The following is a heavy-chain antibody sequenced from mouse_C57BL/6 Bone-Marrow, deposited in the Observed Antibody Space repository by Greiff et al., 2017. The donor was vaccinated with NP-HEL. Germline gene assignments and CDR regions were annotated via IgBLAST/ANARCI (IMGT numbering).Heavy chain of an antibody. V-gene: IGHV5-4*01. CDR1: GFTFSSYA. D-gene: IGHD1-1*01. CDR2: ISDGGSYT. Sequence: DVKLQESGGGLVKPGGSLKLSCAASGFTFSSYAMSWVRQTPEKRLEWVATISDGGSYTSYPDNVKGRFTISRDNAKNNLYLQMSHLKSEDTAMYYCARDRRIYYYGSSPFDCWGKGTTLTVSS. J-gene: IGHJ2*01. CDR3: ARDRRIYYYGSSPFDC.